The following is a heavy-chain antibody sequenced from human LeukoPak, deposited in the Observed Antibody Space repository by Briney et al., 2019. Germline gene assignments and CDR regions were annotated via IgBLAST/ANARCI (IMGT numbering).Heavy chain of an antibody. Sequence: SETLSLTCAVYGGSFSGYYRSWIRQPPGKGLEWIGEINHSGSTNYNPSLKSRVTISVDTSKNQFSLKLSSVTAADTAVYYCAIDDRGAFDIWGQGTMVTVSS. V-gene: IGHV4-34*01. CDR3: AIDDRGAFDI. D-gene: IGHD1-1*01. J-gene: IGHJ3*02. CDR1: GGSFSGYY. CDR2: INHSGST.